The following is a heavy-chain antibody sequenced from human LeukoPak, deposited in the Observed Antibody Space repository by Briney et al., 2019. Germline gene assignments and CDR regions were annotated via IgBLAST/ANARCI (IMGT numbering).Heavy chain of an antibody. CDR2: ISVFSGDT. J-gene: IGHJ4*02. CDR1: GYGFKKYG. CDR3: SRYKNLYSRPDPFDF. V-gene: IGHV1-18*01. Sequence: ASVKVSCKASGYGFKKYGIMCVRQAPGQGLEWMGCISVFSGDTKFGPKFQGRVTLTSDKSTATAYMEVRSLRSDDTATYYCSRYKNLYSRPDPFDFWGQGTQVTVSS. D-gene: IGHD6-13*01.